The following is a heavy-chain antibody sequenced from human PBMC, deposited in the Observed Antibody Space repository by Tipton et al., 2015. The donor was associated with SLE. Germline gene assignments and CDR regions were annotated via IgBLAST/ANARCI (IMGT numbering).Heavy chain of an antibody. V-gene: IGHV4-39*07. J-gene: IGHJ4*02. Sequence: TLSLTCSVSGDSISRDTYYWAWGWIRQPPGKGLAWIGSVYYSGNRYYNHSLKRRVSTSLDTSKNQVSLKLKSVTAADTAVYYCAMSSGRYWGAFDYWGQGTLVTVSS. CDR3: AMSSGRYWGAFDY. CDR2: VYYSGNR. CDR1: GDSISRDTYY. D-gene: IGHD1-26*01.